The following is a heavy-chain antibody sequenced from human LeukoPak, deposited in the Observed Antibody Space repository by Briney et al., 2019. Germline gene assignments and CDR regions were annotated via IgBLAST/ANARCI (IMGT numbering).Heavy chain of an antibody. CDR1: GFTFSAYS. J-gene: IGHJ3*02. V-gene: IGHV3-21*01. CDR3: ARGYCSGGSCYLGAFDI. CDR2: ISSGSRYI. D-gene: IGHD2-15*01. Sequence: GGSLRFSCAASGFTFSAYSMNWVRQAPGKGLEWVSSISSGSRYIYYADSVKGRFTISRDNAKNSLYLQMNSLRAEDTAVYYCARGYCSGGSCYLGAFDIWGQGTMVTVSS.